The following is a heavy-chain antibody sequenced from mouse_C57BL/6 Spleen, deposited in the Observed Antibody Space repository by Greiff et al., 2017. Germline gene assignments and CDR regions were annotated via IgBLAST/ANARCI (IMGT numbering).Heavy chain of an antibody. Sequence: VQLQESGPELVKPGASVKISCKASGYAFSSSWMNWVKQRPGKGLEWIGRIYPGDGDTNYNGKFKGKATLTADKSSSTAYMQLSSLTSEDSAVYFCAREIYLLSWGQGTTLTVSS. CDR3: AREIYLLS. CDR1: GYAFSSSW. CDR2: IYPGDGDT. V-gene: IGHV1-82*01. J-gene: IGHJ2*01. D-gene: IGHD1-1*01.